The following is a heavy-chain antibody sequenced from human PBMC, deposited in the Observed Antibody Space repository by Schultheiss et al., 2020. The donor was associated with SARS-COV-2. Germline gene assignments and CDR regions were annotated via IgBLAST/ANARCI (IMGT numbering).Heavy chain of an antibody. CDR1: GFTFDDYA. CDR3: ARGGGGIAVANRVFDP. CDR2: ISWNSGSI. V-gene: IGHV3-9*01. J-gene: IGHJ5*02. D-gene: IGHD6-19*01. Sequence: SLKISCAASGFTFDDYAMHWVRQAPGKGLEWVSGISWNSGSIGYADSVKGRFTISRDNAKNSLYLQMNSLRAEDTAVYYCARGGGGIAVANRVFDPWGQGTLVTVSS.